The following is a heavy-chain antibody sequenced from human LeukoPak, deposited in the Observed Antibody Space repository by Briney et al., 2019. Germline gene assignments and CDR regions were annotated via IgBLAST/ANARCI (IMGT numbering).Heavy chain of an antibody. D-gene: IGHD5-12*01. CDR2: ISSSSSYI. CDR1: AFTFSSYS. J-gene: IGHJ4*02. Sequence: GGSLRLSCAASAFTFSSYSMNWVRQAPGKGLEWVSSISSSSSYIYYADSVKGRFTISRDNAKNSLYLQMNSLRAEDTAVYYCARGGEWLRSDPFDYWGQGTLVTVSS. CDR3: ARGGEWLRSDPFDY. V-gene: IGHV3-21*01.